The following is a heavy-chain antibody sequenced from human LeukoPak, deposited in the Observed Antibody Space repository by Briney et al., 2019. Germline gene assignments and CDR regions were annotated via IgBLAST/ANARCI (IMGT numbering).Heavy chain of an antibody. D-gene: IGHD3-3*01. CDR1: GGSFSGYY. V-gene: IGHV4-34*01. J-gene: IGHJ4*02. CDR3: ARGRSLITIFGVVITNKGFDY. CDR2: INHSGST. Sequence: SETLSLTCAVYGGSFSGYYWSWIRQPPGKWREWIGEINHSGSTNYNPSLKSRVTISVDTSKNQFSLKLSSVTAADTAVYYCARGRSLITIFGVVITNKGFDYWGQGTLVTVSS.